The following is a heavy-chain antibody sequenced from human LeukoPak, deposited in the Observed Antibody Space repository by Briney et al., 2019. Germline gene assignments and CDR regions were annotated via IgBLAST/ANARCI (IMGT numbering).Heavy chain of an antibody. CDR1: GYTFTSYY. D-gene: IGHD4-23*01. CDR3: ARPHYGGNSGAYFQH. Sequence: ASVKVSCKASGYTFTSYYMHWVRQAPGQGLEWMGLINPSGGSTSYAQKFQGRVTMTRDTSTSTVYMELSSLRSEDTAVYYCARPHYGGNSGAYFQHWGQGTLVTVSS. V-gene: IGHV1-46*01. J-gene: IGHJ1*01. CDR2: INPSGGST.